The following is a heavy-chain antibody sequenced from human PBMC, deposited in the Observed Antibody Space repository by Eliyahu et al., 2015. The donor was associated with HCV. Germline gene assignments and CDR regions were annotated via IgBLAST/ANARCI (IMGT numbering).Heavy chain of an antibody. CDR3: AKTYDSSGYLGAAFDI. J-gene: IGHJ3*02. Sequence: SGSGGSTYYADSVKGRFTISRDNSKNTLYLQMNSLRAEDTAVYYCAKTYDSSGYLGAAFDIWGQGTMVTVSS. CDR2: SGSGGST. D-gene: IGHD3-22*01. V-gene: IGHV3-23*01.